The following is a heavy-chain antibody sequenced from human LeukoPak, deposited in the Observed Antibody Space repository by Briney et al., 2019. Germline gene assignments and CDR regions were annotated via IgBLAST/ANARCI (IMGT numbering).Heavy chain of an antibody. CDR3: ARDDRIAARPRGLDY. Sequence: GGSLRLSCATSGFTFSSYAFHWVRQAPGKGLEWVATMSFDVNNKYYADSVRGRFTISRDNSKNTLYLQMNSLRAEDAAVYYCARDDRIAARPRGLDYWGQGTLVTVSS. CDR2: MSFDVNNK. V-gene: IGHV3-30*04. D-gene: IGHD6-6*01. CDR1: GFTFSSYA. J-gene: IGHJ4*02.